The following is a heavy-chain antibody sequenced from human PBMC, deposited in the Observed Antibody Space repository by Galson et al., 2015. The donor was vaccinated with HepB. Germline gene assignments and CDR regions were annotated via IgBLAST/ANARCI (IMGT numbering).Heavy chain of an antibody. CDR3: TRVRHLARGMDV. J-gene: IGHJ6*02. V-gene: IGHV6-1*01. Sequence: CAISGDSVSTNIVAWNWIRQSPSRGLEWPGRTYYRSKVHNDYAVSVQSRITINPDTSRNQFSLQLNSVTPEDTGVYYCTRVRHLARGMDVWGQGTTVTVSS. D-gene: IGHD5-12*01. CDR2: TYYRSKVHN. CDR1: GDSVSTNIVA.